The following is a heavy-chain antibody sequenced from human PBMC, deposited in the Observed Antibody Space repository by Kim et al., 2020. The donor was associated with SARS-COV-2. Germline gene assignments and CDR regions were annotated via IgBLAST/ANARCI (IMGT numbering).Heavy chain of an antibody. J-gene: IGHJ5*02. D-gene: IGHD6-13*01. V-gene: IGHV7-4-1*02. CDR1: GYTFNSYA. CDR2: INTNTRNP. CDR3: ARKGAAAGMTDNWFDP. Sequence: ASVKVSCKASGYTFNSYAMNWVRQAPGQGLEWMGWINTNTRNPTYAQGFTGRFVFSLDTSVSTAYLQISSLKAEDTAVYYCARKGAAAGMTDNWFDPWGQGTLVTVSS.